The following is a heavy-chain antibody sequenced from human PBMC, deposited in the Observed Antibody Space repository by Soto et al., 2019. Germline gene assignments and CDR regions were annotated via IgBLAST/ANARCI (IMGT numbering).Heavy chain of an antibody. CDR2: IHYDGSNT. Sequence: EVQLVESGGKLVQPGGSLTLSCAASGFTFKNHWMHWVRQAPGKGLVWVSRIHYDGSNTRYADSVNGRFTISRDNAKNSFYLQLSSLQVDDTAVYYGAREWYNFASGIARGGHGYFDLWGRGTLVTVSS. J-gene: IGHJ2*01. CDR3: AREWYNFASGIARGGHGYFDL. CDR1: GFTFKNHW. V-gene: IGHV3-74*01. D-gene: IGHD3-10*01.